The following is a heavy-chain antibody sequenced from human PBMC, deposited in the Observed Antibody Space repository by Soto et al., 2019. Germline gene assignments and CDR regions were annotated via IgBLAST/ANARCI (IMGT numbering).Heavy chain of an antibody. CDR1: GDSITSNNW. V-gene: IGHV4-4*02. CDR3: ARRLAGFGDPLDS. Sequence: QVQLQESGPGLVKPSGTLSLTCAVSGDSITSNNWWSWVRQPPEKGLEWIGEIYHSGSTNYNPSLKSRVTISLDKSKNHVSLTVTSMTAADTAVYYCARRLAGFGDPLDSWGRGSLVTVSS. CDR2: IYHSGST. J-gene: IGHJ4*02. D-gene: IGHD3-10*01.